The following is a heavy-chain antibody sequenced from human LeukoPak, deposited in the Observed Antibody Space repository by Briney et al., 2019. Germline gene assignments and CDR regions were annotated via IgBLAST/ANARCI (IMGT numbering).Heavy chain of an antibody. CDR3: AKAPTGLVSAQWYNWFDP. J-gene: IGHJ5*02. V-gene: IGHV3-30*18. CDR2: ISYDGSNK. Sequence: PGGSLRLSCAASGFTFSSYGMHWVRQAPGKGLEWVAVISYDGSNKYYADSVKGRFAISRDNSKNTLYLQMNSLRAEDTAVYYCAKAPTGLVSAQWYNWFDPWGQGTLVTVSS. D-gene: IGHD2-15*01. CDR1: GFTFSSYG.